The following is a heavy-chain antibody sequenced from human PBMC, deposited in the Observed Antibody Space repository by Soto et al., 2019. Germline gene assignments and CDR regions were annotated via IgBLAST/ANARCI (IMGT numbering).Heavy chain of an antibody. D-gene: IGHD6-19*01. CDR1: GFTFSSYS. J-gene: IGHJ4*02. CDR3: AKERAVAF. V-gene: IGHV3-23*01. Sequence: EVQLLESGGGLAQPGGYLRLSCAASGFTFSSYSMNWVRQAPGKGLEWVSTVSGSGGSTYYADSVKGRFTISRDNSKNTLYLQMNSLRADDTAVYYCAKERAVAFWGQGTQVTVSS. CDR2: VSGSGGST.